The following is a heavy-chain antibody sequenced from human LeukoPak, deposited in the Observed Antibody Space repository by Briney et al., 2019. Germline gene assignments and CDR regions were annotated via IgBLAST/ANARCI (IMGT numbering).Heavy chain of an antibody. CDR1: GFTFSSSE. CDR2: ISSSGSTI. J-gene: IGHJ4*02. D-gene: IGHD2-15*01. V-gene: IGHV3-48*03. CDR3: AREWPYCSGGSCYFDY. Sequence: GGSLRLSCAASGFTFSSSEMNWVRKAPGKGLEWVSYISSSGSTIYYADSVKGRFTISRDNAKNSLYLQMNSLRAEDTAVYYCAREWPYCSGGSCYFDYWGQGTLVTVSS.